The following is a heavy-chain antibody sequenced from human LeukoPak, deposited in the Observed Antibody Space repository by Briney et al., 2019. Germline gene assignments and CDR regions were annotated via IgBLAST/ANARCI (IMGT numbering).Heavy chain of an antibody. Sequence: AGGSLRLSCAASGFTVSSNYMSWVRQAPGKGLEWVSVIYSGGSTYYADSVEGRFTISRDNSKNTLYLQMNSLRAEDTAVYYCAKDRGIVVVPTLFDYWGQGTLVTVSS. V-gene: IGHV3-53*01. D-gene: IGHD2-2*01. J-gene: IGHJ4*02. CDR1: GFTVSSNY. CDR3: AKDRGIVVVPTLFDY. CDR2: IYSGGST.